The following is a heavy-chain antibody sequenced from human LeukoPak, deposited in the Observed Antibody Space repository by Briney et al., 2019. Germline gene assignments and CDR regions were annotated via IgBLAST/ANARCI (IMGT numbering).Heavy chain of an antibody. CDR3: AREWGYYDSSGYFDY. V-gene: IGHV4-39*07. CDR2: IYYSGST. Sequence: SETLSLTCTVSGGSISSSIYYWGWIRQSPGKGLEWIGSIYYSGSTYYNPSLKSRVTLSVDTSKNQFSLKLSSVTAADTAVYYCAREWGYYDSSGYFDYWGQGTLVTVSS. CDR1: GGSISSSIYY. J-gene: IGHJ4*02. D-gene: IGHD3-22*01.